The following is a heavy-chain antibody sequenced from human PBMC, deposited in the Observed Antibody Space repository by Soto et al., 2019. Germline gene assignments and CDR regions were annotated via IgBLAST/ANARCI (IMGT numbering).Heavy chain of an antibody. Sequence: QVTLKESGPVLVKPTETLTLTCTVSGFSLSNARMGVSWIRQPPGKALEWLAHIFSNDEKSHSTSLKSRLTIAKDTSKSQVVLTMTNMDPVDTATYYCARHGRGVGDRPLDYWGQGTLVTVSS. CDR3: ARHGRGVGDRPLDY. V-gene: IGHV2-26*01. CDR1: GFSLSNARMG. CDR2: IFSNDEK. J-gene: IGHJ4*02. D-gene: IGHD1-26*01.